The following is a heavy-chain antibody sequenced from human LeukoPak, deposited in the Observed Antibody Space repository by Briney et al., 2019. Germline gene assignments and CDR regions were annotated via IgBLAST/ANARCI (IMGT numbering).Heavy chain of an antibody. Sequence: GGSLRLSCAASGFTFSSYAMSWVRQAPGKGLEWVSAISGSGGSTYYADSVKDRFTISRDNSKNTLYLQMNSLRAEDTAVYYCARTTVTNFGGYWGQGTLVTVSS. V-gene: IGHV3-23*01. CDR1: GFTFSSYA. J-gene: IGHJ4*02. CDR2: ISGSGGST. D-gene: IGHD4-17*01. CDR3: ARTTVTNFGGY.